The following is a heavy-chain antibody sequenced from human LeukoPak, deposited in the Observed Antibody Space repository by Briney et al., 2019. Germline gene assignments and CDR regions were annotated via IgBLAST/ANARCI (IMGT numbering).Heavy chain of an antibody. CDR3: ARAPGYGAAYYFDY. V-gene: IGHV3-23*01. Sequence: GGTLRLSCAASGFTFSSYGMSWVRQAPGKGLEWVSAISGSGGSTYYADSVKGRFTISRDNSKNTLYLQMNSLRAEDTAVYYCARAPGYGAAYYFDYWGQGTLVTVSS. CDR2: ISGSGGST. J-gene: IGHJ4*02. CDR1: GFTFSSYG. D-gene: IGHD1-1*01.